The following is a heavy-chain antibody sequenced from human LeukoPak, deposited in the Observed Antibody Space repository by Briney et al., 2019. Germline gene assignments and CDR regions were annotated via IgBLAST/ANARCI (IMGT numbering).Heavy chain of an antibody. J-gene: IGHJ4*02. D-gene: IGHD3-22*01. V-gene: IGHV4-59*08. CDR2: IYYSGST. CDR1: GGSISSYY. Sequence: SETLSLTCTVSGGSISSYYWSWIRQPPGKGLEWIGYIYYSGSTNYNPSLKSRVTISVDTSKNQFSLNLSSVAAADTAVYYCARHGGEDSSAYYTPYFDCWGQGTLVTVSS. CDR3: ARHGGEDSSAYYTPYFDC.